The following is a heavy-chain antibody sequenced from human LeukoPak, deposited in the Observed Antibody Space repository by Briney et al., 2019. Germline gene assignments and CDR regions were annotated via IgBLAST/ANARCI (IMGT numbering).Heavy chain of an antibody. J-gene: IGHJ6*02. CDR1: GGSINYFY. CDR3: ARAESSSGWGLYYYYGMDV. CDR2: IYYSGGT. V-gene: IGHV4-59*01. D-gene: IGHD6-19*01. Sequence: PSETLSLTCTVSGGSINYFYWMWIRQPPGKGLEWIGYIYYSGGTHYNPSLKSRVTMLVDTSKNQFSLKLTAVTAADTAVYYCARAESSSGWGLYYYYGMDVWGQGTTVTVSS.